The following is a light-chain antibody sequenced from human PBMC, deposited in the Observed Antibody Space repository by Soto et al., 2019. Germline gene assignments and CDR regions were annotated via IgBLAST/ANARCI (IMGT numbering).Light chain of an antibody. CDR3: QQYGRYRT. Sequence: DIQMTQSPSTLSASVGDRVTITCRASQSISTWLAWYQHKPGKAPNLLIYKASSLESGLPSRFSGSGSGTEISLTISSLQPNDVATYYCQQYGRYRTFGQGTKVEIK. V-gene: IGKV1-5*03. CDR1: QSISTW. J-gene: IGKJ1*01. CDR2: KAS.